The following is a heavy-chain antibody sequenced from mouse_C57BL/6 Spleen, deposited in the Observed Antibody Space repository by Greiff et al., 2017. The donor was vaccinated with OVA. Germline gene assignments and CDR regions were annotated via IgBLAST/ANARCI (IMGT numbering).Heavy chain of an antibody. CDR2: IHPNSGST. J-gene: IGHJ2*01. V-gene: IGHV1-64*01. D-gene: IGHD2-3*01. Sequence: QVQLQQPGAELVKPGASVKLSCKASGYTFTSYWMHWVKQRPGQGLEWIGMIHPNSGSTNYNEKFKSKATLTADNSSSTAYMQLSSLTSEDSAVYYCASYDGYYGYFDYWGQGTPLTVSS. CDR3: ASYDGYYGYFDY. CDR1: GYTFTSYW.